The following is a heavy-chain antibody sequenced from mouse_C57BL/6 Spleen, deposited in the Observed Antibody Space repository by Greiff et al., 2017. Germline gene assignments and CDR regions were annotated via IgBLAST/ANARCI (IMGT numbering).Heavy chain of an antibody. J-gene: IGHJ2*01. CDR2: IDPSDSYT. D-gene: IGHD2-4*01. CDR1: GYTFTSYW. CDR3: ARGGVYYDYDEGDY. Sequence: QVQLQQSGAELVKPGASVKLSCKASGYTFTSYWMQWVKQRPGQGLEWIGEIDPSDSYTNYNQKFKGKATLTVDTSSSTAYMQLSSLTSEDSAVYYCARGGVYYDYDEGDYWGQGTTLTVSS. V-gene: IGHV1-50*01.